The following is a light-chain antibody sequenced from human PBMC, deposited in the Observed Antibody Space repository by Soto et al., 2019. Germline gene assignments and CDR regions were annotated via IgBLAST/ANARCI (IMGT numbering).Light chain of an antibody. V-gene: IGKV1-39*01. J-gene: IGKJ1*01. Sequence: DIQMTQSPSSLSASVGDRVTITCRASQSISTFLHWYQQRPGRAPNLLIYAASTLHSGVPSRFSGDGSGTEFTLTINSLQPEDFGTYFCQQSYSNQWTFGQGTKVDIK. CDR3: QQSYSNQWT. CDR2: AAS. CDR1: QSISTF.